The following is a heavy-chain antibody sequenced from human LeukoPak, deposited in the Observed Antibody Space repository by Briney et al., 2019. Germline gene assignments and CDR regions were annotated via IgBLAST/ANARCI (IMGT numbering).Heavy chain of an antibody. J-gene: IGHJ3*02. V-gene: IGHV3-48*03. D-gene: IGHD5-24*01. CDR2: ISSSGSTI. CDR1: GFTFSSYE. CDR3: ARVPIENDAFDI. Sequence: PGGSLRLSCAASGFTFSSYEMNWVRQAPGKGLERVSYISSSGSTIYYADSVKGRFTISRDNAKNSLYLQMNSLRAEDTAVYYCARVPIENDAFDIWGHGTMVTVSS.